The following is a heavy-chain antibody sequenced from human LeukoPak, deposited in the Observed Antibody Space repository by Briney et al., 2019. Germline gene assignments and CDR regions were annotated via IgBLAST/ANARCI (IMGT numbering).Heavy chain of an antibody. V-gene: IGHV4-34*01. CDR1: GGSFSGYY. D-gene: IGHD2-8*02. J-gene: IGHJ3*02. CDR3: ARGRPYLLAVLPNDAFDI. CDR2: INHSGST. Sequence: SETLSLTCAVYGGSFSGYYWSWSREPPGKGLEWIVEINHSGSTNYNPSLKSRVTISVDTSKNQFSLKLSSVTAADTAVYYCARGRPYLLAVLPNDAFDIWGQGTMVTVSS.